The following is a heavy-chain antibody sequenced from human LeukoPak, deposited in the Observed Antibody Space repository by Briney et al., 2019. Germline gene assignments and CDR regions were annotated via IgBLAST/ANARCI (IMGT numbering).Heavy chain of an antibody. Sequence: SETLSLTCTVSGGSITSFYWSWIRQSPGRGLEWIGYVFYRGNTKYNPSLKSRVTISVDTSKNQVSLKLNSVTAADTAVYYCARDIEISGSFSHWGQGSLVTVSS. J-gene: IGHJ4*02. D-gene: IGHD3-22*01. V-gene: IGHV4-59*12. CDR3: ARDIEISGSFSH. CDR2: VFYRGNT. CDR1: GGSITSFY.